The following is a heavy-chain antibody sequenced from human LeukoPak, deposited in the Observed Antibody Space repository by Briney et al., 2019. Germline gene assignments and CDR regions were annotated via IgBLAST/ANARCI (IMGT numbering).Heavy chain of an antibody. V-gene: IGHV3-53*01. CDR2: IYIGVST. CDR1: GFTVSSNY. CDR3: AGGELPPDY. J-gene: IGHJ4*02. D-gene: IGHD1-26*01. Sequence: GGSLRLSCAASGFTVSSNYMSWVRQAPGEGLEWVSGIYIGVSTSYADSVKGRFTISRDNSKSTRSLQMKSLRAEDTAVYYCAGGELPPDYWGQGTLVTVSS.